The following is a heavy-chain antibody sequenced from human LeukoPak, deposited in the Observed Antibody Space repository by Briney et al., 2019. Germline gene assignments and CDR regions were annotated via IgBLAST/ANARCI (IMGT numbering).Heavy chain of an antibody. CDR2: IKTKTGGGTT. Sequence: GGSLRLSCAASGLTFNNAWMSWVRQVPGKGLEWVGRIKTKTGGGTTDYAAPVKGRFTISTDDSKNTLYLQMNSLKTEDTAVYFCLPPPYYYGSGGRPDDYWGQGILVTVSS. CDR1: GLTFNNAW. V-gene: IGHV3-15*01. CDR3: LPPPYYYGSGGRPDDY. J-gene: IGHJ4*02. D-gene: IGHD3-10*01.